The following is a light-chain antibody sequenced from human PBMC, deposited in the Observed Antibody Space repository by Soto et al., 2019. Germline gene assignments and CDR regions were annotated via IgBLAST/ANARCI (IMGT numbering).Light chain of an antibody. CDR1: NSDIGASNY. Sequence: QSALTQPASVSGSPGQSITISCSGTNSDIGASNYVSWYQHHPDKAPKLIIYEVTDRPSGVSYRFSGSKSGNTASLTISGLQAEDEADYYCSSYTTTTTVIFGGGTKVTVL. V-gene: IGLV2-14*01. CDR3: SSYTTTTTVI. CDR2: EVT. J-gene: IGLJ2*01.